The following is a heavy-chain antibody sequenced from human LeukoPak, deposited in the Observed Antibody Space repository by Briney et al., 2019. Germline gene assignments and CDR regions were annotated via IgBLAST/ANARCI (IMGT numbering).Heavy chain of an antibody. CDR2: IYWDDDK. Sequence: SGPTLVNPTQTLTLTCSFSGFSLSTSGVGVGWIRQPPGKALEWLALIYWDDDKRYSPSLKNRLTITKDPSQNPLVLQMTNMDPMYTATYYCAQFATPVAFDLWGQGTVVTVSS. V-gene: IGHV2-5*02. J-gene: IGHJ3*01. CDR1: GFSLSTSGVG. CDR3: AQFATPVAFDL.